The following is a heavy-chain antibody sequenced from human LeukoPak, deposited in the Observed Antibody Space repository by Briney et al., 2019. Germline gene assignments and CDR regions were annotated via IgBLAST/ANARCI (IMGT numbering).Heavy chain of an antibody. D-gene: IGHD1-26*01. CDR2: INPSGGST. CDR3: ARPSWVKNAFDI. J-gene: IGHJ3*02. CDR1: GYTFTNYY. Sequence: ASVKVCCKTSGYTFTNYYIHWVRQAPGQGLEWMGIINPSGGSTTYAQKFQGRVTMTRDMSTSTVYMELSSLRSEDTAVFYCARPSWVKNAFDIWGQGTMVTVSS. V-gene: IGHV1-46*01.